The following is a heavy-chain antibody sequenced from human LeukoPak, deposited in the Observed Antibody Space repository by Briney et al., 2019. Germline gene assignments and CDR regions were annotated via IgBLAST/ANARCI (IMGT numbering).Heavy chain of an antibody. J-gene: IGHJ1*01. Sequence: KSSETLSLTCTVSGGSIRSNNYYWGWIRQPPGKGLEWIGSIYYHGSTYYNPSLKSRVTISIDTSKNQFSLKLSSVTAADTAVYYCARYLDYGGNSRVFQHWGQGTLVTVST. D-gene: IGHD4-23*01. V-gene: IGHV4-39*07. CDR3: ARYLDYGGNSRVFQH. CDR2: IYYHGST. CDR1: GGSIRSNNYY.